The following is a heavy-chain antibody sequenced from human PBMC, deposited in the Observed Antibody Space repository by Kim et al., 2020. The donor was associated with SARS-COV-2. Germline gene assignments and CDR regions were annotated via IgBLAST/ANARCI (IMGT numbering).Heavy chain of an antibody. V-gene: IGHV3-20*01. Sequence: KCRFTISRDNAKNSLYLQMNSLRAEDTALYHCARGLVATITGFYYYGMDVWGQGTTVTVSS. CDR3: ARGLVATITGFYYYGMDV. D-gene: IGHD5-12*01. J-gene: IGHJ6*02.